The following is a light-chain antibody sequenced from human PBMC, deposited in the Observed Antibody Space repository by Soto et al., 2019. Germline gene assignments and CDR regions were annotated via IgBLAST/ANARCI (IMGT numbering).Light chain of an antibody. Sequence: DIVMTQSPLSLPVTPGEPASISCRSSQSLLHSNGYNYLDWYLQKPGQSPQLLIYLGSNRASRVPDRFSGSGSGTDFTLKISRVEAEDVGVYYCQQCYSSGSFGQVTKVDIK. CDR1: QSLLHSNGYNY. CDR3: QQCYSSGS. V-gene: IGKV2-28*01. CDR2: LGS. J-gene: IGKJ2*03.